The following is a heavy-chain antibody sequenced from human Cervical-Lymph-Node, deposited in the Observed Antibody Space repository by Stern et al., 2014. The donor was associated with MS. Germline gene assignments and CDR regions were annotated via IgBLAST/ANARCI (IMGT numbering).Heavy chain of an antibody. Sequence: QVQLVQSGAEVKKPGASVKVSCKASGYTFTSYGISWVRQVPGQGLEWMGWISGYNDDTNYVEKFQGRVTMTRDTSTSTAYLELRSLRSDDTAVYYCARDPHIAVAGTGGGFDPWGQGTLVTVSS. CDR3: ARDPHIAVAGTGGGFDP. V-gene: IGHV1-18*01. CDR2: ISGYNDDT. J-gene: IGHJ5*02. CDR1: GYTFTSYG. D-gene: IGHD6-19*01.